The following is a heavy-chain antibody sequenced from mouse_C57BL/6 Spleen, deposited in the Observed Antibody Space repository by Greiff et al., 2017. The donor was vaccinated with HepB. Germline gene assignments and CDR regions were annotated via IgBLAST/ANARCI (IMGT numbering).Heavy chain of an antibody. V-gene: IGHV1-26*01. J-gene: IGHJ2*01. CDR2: INPNNGGT. D-gene: IGHD1-1*01. CDR1: GYTFTDYY. Sequence: EVQLQQSGPELVKPGASVKISCKASGYTFTDYYMNWVKQSHGKSLEWIGDINPNNGGTSYNQKFKGKATLTVDKSSSTAYMELRSLTSEDSAVYYCARRDYLEGYFDYWGQGTTLTVSS. CDR3: ARRDYLEGYFDY.